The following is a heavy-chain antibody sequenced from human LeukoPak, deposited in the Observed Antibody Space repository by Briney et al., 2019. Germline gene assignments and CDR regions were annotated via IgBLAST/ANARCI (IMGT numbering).Heavy chain of an antibody. D-gene: IGHD6-13*01. J-gene: IGHJ4*02. CDR3: ARIKRENIAAAGTVDY. V-gene: IGHV3-66*01. Sequence: GGSLKLSCAASGFTVSSNYMSWVRQAPGKGLEWVSVIYSGGSTYYADSVKGRFTISRDNSKNTLYLQMNSLRAEDTAVYYCARIKRENIAAAGTVDYWGQGTLVTVSS. CDR1: GFTVSSNY. CDR2: IYSGGST.